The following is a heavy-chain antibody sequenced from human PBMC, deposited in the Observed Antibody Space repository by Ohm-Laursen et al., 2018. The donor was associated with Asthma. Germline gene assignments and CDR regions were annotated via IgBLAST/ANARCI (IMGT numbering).Heavy chain of an antibody. CDR2: IYIRNT. CDR1: GYSLSSNA. V-gene: IGHV1-18*04. Sequence: GASVKVSCKASGYSLSSNAISWVRQAPGQRPEWMGWIYIRNTNYAPKFRDRITLSTDTSTNTAYMDLMSLRSDDTAVYYCVRDVVDRFDFWGQGSLVIVSS. D-gene: IGHD2-21*01. CDR3: VRDVVDRFDF. J-gene: IGHJ4*02.